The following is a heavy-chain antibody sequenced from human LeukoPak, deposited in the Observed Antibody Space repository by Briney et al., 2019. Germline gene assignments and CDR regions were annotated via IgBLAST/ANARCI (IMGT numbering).Heavy chain of an antibody. CDR3: ARDWKWLGIDY. Sequence: GGSLRLSCAASGFTFSSYGMHWVRQAPGKGLEWVAVIWYDGSNKYYADSVKGRFTISRDNSKNTLYLQMNSLRAEDTAVYYCARDWKWLGIDYWGQGTLVTVSS. V-gene: IGHV3-33*01. D-gene: IGHD6-19*01. CDR1: GFTFSSYG. CDR2: IWYDGSNK. J-gene: IGHJ4*02.